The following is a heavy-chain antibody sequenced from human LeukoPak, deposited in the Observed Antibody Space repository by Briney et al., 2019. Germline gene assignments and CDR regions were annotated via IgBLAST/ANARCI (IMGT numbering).Heavy chain of an antibody. D-gene: IGHD6-19*01. CDR3: ARGSTYSSGWYTGFDY. V-gene: IGHV3-7*01. CDR1: GFTFSSYW. Sequence: GGSLRLSCAASGFTFSSYWMSWVRQAPGKGLEWVANIKQDGGEKYYVDSVKGRFTISRDNAKNSLYLQMNSLRTEDTAVYYCARGSTYSSGWYTGFDYWGQGSLVTVSS. CDR2: IKQDGGEK. J-gene: IGHJ4*02.